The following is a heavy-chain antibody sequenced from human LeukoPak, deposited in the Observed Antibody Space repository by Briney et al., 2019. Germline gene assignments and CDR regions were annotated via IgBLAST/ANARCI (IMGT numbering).Heavy chain of an antibody. CDR1: GFTFSSHW. J-gene: IGHJ4*02. V-gene: IGHV3-74*01. CDR2: INSDGSSI. CDR3: AKDMRFDWTPYYFDY. Sequence: PGGSLRLSCAASGFTFSSHWMHWVRQAPGKWLVWVSRINSDGSSISYADSVKGRFTISRDNAKNTLYLQMNSLRAEDTAVYYCAKDMRFDWTPYYFDYWGQGTLVTVSS. D-gene: IGHD3-9*01.